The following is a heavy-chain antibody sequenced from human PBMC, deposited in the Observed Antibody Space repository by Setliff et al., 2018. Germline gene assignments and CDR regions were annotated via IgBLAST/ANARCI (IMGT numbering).Heavy chain of an antibody. CDR3: ARGGTYRYFDY. V-gene: IGHV4-61*01. CDR2: VYYSGTT. J-gene: IGHJ4*02. Sequence: SETLSLTCTVSGGSISGASIRSYYWSWIRQPPGKGLEFIGYVYYSGTTNYDPSLKSQVTISVDTSKNQFSLKLSSVTAADTAIYYCARGGTYRYFDYWGQGTLVTVSS. CDR1: GGSISGASIRSYY.